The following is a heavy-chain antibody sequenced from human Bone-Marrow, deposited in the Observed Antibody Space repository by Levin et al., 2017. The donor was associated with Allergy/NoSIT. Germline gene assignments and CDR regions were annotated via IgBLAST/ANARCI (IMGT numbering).Heavy chain of an antibody. CDR2: IWYDGSNK. CDR3: ARDKANYDFWSGYYY. V-gene: IGHV3-33*01. J-gene: IGHJ4*02. D-gene: IGHD3-3*01. CDR1: GFTFSSYG. Sequence: GGSLRLSCAASGFTFSSYGMHWVRQAPGKGLEWVAVIWYDGSNKYYADSVKGRFTISRDNSKNTLYLQMNSLRAEDTAVYYCARDKANYDFWSGYYYWGQGTLVTVSS.